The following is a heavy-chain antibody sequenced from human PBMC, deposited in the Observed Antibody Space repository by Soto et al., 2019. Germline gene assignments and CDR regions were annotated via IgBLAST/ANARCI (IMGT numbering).Heavy chain of an antibody. D-gene: IGHD5-18*01. CDR3: ARHRYSYGVYYFDY. CDR2: MYHSEST. V-gene: IGHV4-30-2*01. J-gene: IGHJ4*02. CDR1: GGSISSGGYS. Sequence: PSETLSLTCAVSGGSISSGGYSWSWIRQPPGKGLEWIGYMYHSESTYYNPSLKSRVTISIDRSKNQFSLKLSSVTAADTAVYYCARHRYSYGVYYFDYWGQGTLVTVS.